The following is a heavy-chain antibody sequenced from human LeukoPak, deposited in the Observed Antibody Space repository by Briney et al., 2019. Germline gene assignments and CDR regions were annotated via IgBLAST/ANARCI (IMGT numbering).Heavy chain of an antibody. Sequence: GGSLRLSCAASGFTFSSYWMNWVRQAPGKGLEWVANIKPDGSDEYYVDSVKGRFTISRDNAENSLYLQMNSLRAEDTAVNYCARENFQYWAQGTLVTVSS. CDR3: ARENFQY. J-gene: IGHJ4*02. CDR2: IKPDGSDE. CDR1: GFTFSSYW. V-gene: IGHV3-7*04.